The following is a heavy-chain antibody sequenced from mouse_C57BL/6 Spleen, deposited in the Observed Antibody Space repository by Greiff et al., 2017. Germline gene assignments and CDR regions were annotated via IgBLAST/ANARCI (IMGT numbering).Heavy chain of an antibody. Sequence: VQLQESGPGLVKPSQSLSLTCSVTGYSITSGYYWNWIRQFPGNKLEWMGYISYDGSNNYNPSLKNRISITRDTSKNQFFLKLNSVTTEDTATYYCARGFTTVVATPFAYWGQGTLVTVSA. CDR3: ARGFTTVVATPFAY. V-gene: IGHV3-6*01. CDR2: ISYDGSN. CDR1: GYSITSGYY. D-gene: IGHD1-1*01. J-gene: IGHJ3*01.